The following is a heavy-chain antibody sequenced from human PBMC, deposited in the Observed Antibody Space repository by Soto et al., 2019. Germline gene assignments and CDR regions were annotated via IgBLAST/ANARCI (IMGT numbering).Heavy chain of an antibody. Sequence: DVQLVESGGGSVRPGGSLRLSCAAFGFTYNSYDMHWVRQVAGGGLEWVSSMGGAGAKEYAASVRGRFIISRDNAKNSLYLQMDSLRVGDTAVYYCTRAAFGDGMDLWGQGTLVTVSS. CDR1: GFTYNSYD. D-gene: IGHD3-10*01. J-gene: IGHJ6*02. V-gene: IGHV3-13*01. CDR3: TRAAFGDGMDL. CDR2: MGGAGAK.